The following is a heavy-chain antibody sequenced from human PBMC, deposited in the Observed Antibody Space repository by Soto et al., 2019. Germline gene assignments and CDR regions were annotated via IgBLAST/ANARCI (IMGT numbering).Heavy chain of an antibody. CDR2: ISDSGDST. CDR1: GFTFSNYA. V-gene: IGHV3-23*01. Sequence: EVHLLESGGGLVQPGGSLRLSCAASGFTFSNYAMNWVRQAPGKGLEWVSVISDSGDSTYYADSVKGRFTISRDKSKNTLYLHMNRRTAGDTAVYYCAKDGFSGSGKYYFDYWGQGTLVTVSS. D-gene: IGHD3-10*01. CDR3: AKDGFSGSGKYYFDY. J-gene: IGHJ4*02.